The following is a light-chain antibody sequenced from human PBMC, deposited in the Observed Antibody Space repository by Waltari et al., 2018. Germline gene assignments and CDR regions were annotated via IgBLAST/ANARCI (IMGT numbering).Light chain of an antibody. CDR1: QSISNW. J-gene: IGKJ4*01. V-gene: IGKV1-5*03. Sequence: DIQMTQSPSTLSASVGDRVTITCRASQSISNWLAWYQQKPGKAPKLLIYKASTLESGVPSRFSGSGSGTEFTLPISSLQPDDFATYYCQQYNSYSLLTFGGGTKVEIK. CDR3: QQYNSYSLLT. CDR2: KAS.